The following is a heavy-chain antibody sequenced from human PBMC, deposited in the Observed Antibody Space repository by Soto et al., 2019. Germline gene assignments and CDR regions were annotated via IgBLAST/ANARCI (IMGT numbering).Heavy chain of an antibody. CDR1: GFSLSTSGMC. CDR2: IDWDDDK. Sequence: ASGPTLVNPTQTLTLTCTFSGFSLSTSGMCVSWIRQPPGKALEWLALIDWDDDKYYSTSLKTRLTISKDTSKNQVVLTMTNMDPVDTATYYCARTRLYYGSGSYYYYYGMDVWGQGTTVTVSS. J-gene: IGHJ6*02. V-gene: IGHV2-70*01. D-gene: IGHD3-10*01. CDR3: ARTRLYYGSGSYYYYYGMDV.